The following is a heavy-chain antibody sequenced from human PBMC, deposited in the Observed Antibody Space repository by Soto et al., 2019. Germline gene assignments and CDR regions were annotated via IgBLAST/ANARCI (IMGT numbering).Heavy chain of an antibody. CDR3: ARVSSLWFGEDY. CDR1: GGSFSGYY. CDR2: INHSGST. V-gene: IGHV4-34*01. Sequence: PSETLSLTCAVYGGSFSGYYWSWIRQPPGKGLEWIGEINHSGSTNYNPSLKSRVTISVDTSKNQFSLKLSSVTAADTAVYYCARVSSLWFGEDYWGQGTLVTVSS. D-gene: IGHD3-10*01. J-gene: IGHJ4*02.